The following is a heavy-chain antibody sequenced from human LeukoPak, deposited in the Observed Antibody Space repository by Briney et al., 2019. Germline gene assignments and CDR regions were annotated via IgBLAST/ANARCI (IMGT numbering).Heavy chain of an antibody. CDR1: GVSISEYY. V-gene: IGHV4-59*01. CDR2: MYYSGST. Sequence: PSETLSLTCSVSGVSISEYYWTWFRQPAGKGLEWIGYMYYSGSTNYNPSLKSRVTMSVDTSKNQFSLKLSSVTAADTAVYYCARGSWAYYNSGSWFGFDYWGQGTLVTVSS. CDR3: ARGSWAYYNSGSWFGFDY. J-gene: IGHJ4*02. D-gene: IGHD3-10*01.